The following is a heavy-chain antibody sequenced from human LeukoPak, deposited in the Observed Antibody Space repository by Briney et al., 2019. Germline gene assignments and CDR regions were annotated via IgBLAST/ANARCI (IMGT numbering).Heavy chain of an antibody. CDR3: ARVVPAALSDY. CDR1: GGSISSGGYS. Sequence: PSQTLSLTCAVSGGSISSGGYSWSWIRQPPGKGLEWIGYIYHSGSTYYNPSLKSRVTISVDRSKNQFSLKLSSVTAADTAVYYCARVVPAALSDYWGQGTLVTVSS. CDR2: IYHSGST. D-gene: IGHD2-2*01. J-gene: IGHJ4*02. V-gene: IGHV4-30-2*01.